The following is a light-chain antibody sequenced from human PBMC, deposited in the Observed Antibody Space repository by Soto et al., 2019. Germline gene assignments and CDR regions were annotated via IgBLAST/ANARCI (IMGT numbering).Light chain of an antibody. CDR2: SNN. J-gene: IGLJ2*01. Sequence: QSVLTQPPSASGTTGKRVTISCSGSSSNIGSNTVNWYQQLPGTAPKLLIHSNNQRPSGVPDRFSGSKSGTSASLAISGLQSEDEADYYCAAWDDSLNGVVFRGGTKLTVL. CDR1: SSNIGSNT. CDR3: AAWDDSLNGVV. V-gene: IGLV1-44*01.